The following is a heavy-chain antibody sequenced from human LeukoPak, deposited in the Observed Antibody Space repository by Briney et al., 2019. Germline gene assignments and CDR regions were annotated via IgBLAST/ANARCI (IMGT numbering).Heavy chain of an antibody. CDR1: GFTFSRYS. Sequence: GGSLRLSCAASGFTFSRYSMNWVRQAPGKGLEWVSAISGSGGSTYYADSVKGRFTISRDNSKNTLYLQMSSLRAEDTAVYYCARSEGEIAVAGTSDYYYYYMDVWGKGTTVTISS. J-gene: IGHJ6*03. D-gene: IGHD6-19*01. CDR3: ARSEGEIAVAGTSDYYYYYMDV. CDR2: ISGSGGST. V-gene: IGHV3-23*01.